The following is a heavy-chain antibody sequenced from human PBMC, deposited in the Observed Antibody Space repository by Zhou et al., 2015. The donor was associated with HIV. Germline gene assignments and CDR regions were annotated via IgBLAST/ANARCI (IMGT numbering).Heavy chain of an antibody. CDR2: ISSSGSTI. CDR1: GFIFSDYY. V-gene: IGHV3-11*04. D-gene: IGHD6-13*01. J-gene: IGHJ4*02. CDR3: ARDTKAASGQFNY. Sequence: QVQLVESGGGLVKPGGSLRLSCAASGFIFSDYYMSWIRQAPGKGLEWVSYISSSGSTIYYADSVKGRFTLSRDNAKNSLFLQMNSLRAEDTAMYYCARDTKAASGQFNYWGQGTLVTVSS.